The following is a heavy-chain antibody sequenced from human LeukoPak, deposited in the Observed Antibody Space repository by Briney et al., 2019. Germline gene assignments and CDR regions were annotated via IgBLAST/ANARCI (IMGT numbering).Heavy chain of an antibody. D-gene: IGHD4-11*01. V-gene: IGHV3-23*01. Sequence: GGSLRLSCAATEFTFSSYAMNWVRQAPGKGLEWVSTVSGSGGSTYYAGSVKGRFTISRDNSKSTLYLQMNSLRAEDTAVYYCAKSGYSNVFDYWGQGTLVTVSS. CDR3: AKSGYSNVFDY. J-gene: IGHJ4*02. CDR1: EFTFSSYA. CDR2: VSGSGGST.